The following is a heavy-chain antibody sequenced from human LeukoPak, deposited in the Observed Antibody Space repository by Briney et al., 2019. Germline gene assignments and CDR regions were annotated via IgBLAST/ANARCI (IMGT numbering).Heavy chain of an antibody. CDR2: IGGSGGST. D-gene: IGHD1-26*01. CDR1: GFTFSSYA. CDR3: AKEGYSGSYYTPAYLDY. V-gene: IGHV3-23*01. Sequence: GGSLRLSCAASGFTFSSYAMSWVRQAPGKGLEWVSVIGGSGGSTYYADSVKGRLTISRDNSKNTLYLQMNSLRAEDTAVYYCAKEGYSGSYYTPAYLDYWGQETLVTVSS. J-gene: IGHJ4*02.